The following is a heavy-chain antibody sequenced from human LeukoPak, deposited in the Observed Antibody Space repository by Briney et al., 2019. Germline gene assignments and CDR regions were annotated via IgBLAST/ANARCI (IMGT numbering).Heavy chain of an antibody. CDR1: GGSINSYY. V-gene: IGHV4-59*01. Sequence: PSETLSLTCSVSGGSINSYYWSWIRQPPGKGLEWLGYIYYSGSTKYNPSLKSRISISVDTSKNQFSLKLSSVTAADTAVYYCASSYYDILTGSLGWFDPWGQGTLVTVSS. CDR3: ASSYYDILTGSLGWFDP. D-gene: IGHD3-9*01. J-gene: IGHJ5*02. CDR2: IYYSGST.